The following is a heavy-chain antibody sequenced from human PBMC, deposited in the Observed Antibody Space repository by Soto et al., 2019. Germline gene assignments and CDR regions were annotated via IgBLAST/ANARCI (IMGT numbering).Heavy chain of an antibody. V-gene: IGHV3-23*01. Sequence: EVQLLESGGGLVQPGGSLRLSCAASGFTFSSYAMSWVRRAPGKGLEWVSAISGSGGSTYYADSVKGRFTISRDNSKNTLYLQMNSLRAEDTAVYYCAKDITIDYGDYPYYFDYWGQGTLVTVSS. CDR1: GFTFSSYA. CDR2: ISGSGGST. J-gene: IGHJ4*02. D-gene: IGHD4-17*01. CDR3: AKDITIDYGDYPYYFDY.